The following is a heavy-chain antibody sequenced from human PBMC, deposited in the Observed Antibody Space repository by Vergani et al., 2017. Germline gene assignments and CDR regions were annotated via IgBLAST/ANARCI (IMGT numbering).Heavy chain of an antibody. D-gene: IGHD2-8*01. V-gene: IGHV4-34*01. CDR3: ARGQYCTNGVCYVLVTFDY. J-gene: IGHJ4*02. CDR1: GGSFSGYY. CDR2: IYYSGST. Sequence: QVQLQQWGAGLLKPSETLSLTCAVYGGSFSGYYWSWIRQPAGKGLEWIGSIYYSGSTYYNPSLKSRVTISVDTSKNQFSLKLSSVTAADTAVYYCARGQYCTNGVCYVLVTFDYWGQGTLVTVSS.